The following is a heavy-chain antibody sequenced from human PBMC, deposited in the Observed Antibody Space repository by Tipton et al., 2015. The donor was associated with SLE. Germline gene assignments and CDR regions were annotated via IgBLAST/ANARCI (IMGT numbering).Heavy chain of an antibody. CDR2: LYYSGST. CDR1: GVSISSGGHY. Sequence: TLSLTCTVSGVSISSGGHYWSWLRQLPGKGLEWIGYLYYSGSTEYNPSLKSRVIISLDTSRNHFSLKLTSVTAADTAVYFCARDRDIVLEPVPIPPAFDIWGQGTTVTVSS. CDR3: ARDRDIVLEPVPIPPAFDI. J-gene: IGHJ3*02. V-gene: IGHV4-31*03. D-gene: IGHD2-8*02.